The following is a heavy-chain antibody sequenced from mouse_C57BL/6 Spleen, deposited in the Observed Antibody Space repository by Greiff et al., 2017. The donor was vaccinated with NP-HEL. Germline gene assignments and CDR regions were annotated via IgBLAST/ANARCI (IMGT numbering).Heavy chain of an antibody. J-gene: IGHJ1*03. V-gene: IGHV1-15*01. D-gene: IGHD1-1*01. Sequence: VQLQQSGAELVRPGASVTLSCKASGYTFTDYEMHWVKQTPVHGLEWIGAIDPETGGTAYNQKFKGKAILTADKSSSTAYMELRSLTSEDSAVYYCTRGDGTWYFDVWGTGTTVTVSS. CDR3: TRGDGTWYFDV. CDR1: GYTFTDYE. CDR2: IDPETGGT.